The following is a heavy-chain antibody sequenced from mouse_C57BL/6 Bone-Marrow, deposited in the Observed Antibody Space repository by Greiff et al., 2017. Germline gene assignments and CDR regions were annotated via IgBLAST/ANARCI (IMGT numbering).Heavy chain of an antibody. CDR2: IYPRSGNT. Sequence: VQLQQSGAELARPGASVKLSCKASGYTFTSYGISWVKQRTGQGLEWIGEIYPRSGNTYYNEKFKGKATLTADKSSSTAYMELRSLTSEDSAVYFCARLYDGYHDPDGFAYWGQGTLVTVSA. J-gene: IGHJ3*01. CDR1: GYTFTSYG. D-gene: IGHD2-3*01. CDR3: ARLYDGYHDPDGFAY. V-gene: IGHV1-81*01.